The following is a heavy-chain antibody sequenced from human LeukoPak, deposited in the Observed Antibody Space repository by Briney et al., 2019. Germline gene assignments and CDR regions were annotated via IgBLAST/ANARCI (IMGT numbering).Heavy chain of an antibody. CDR3: ARGKQRHCSSSSCYTESDY. J-gene: IGHJ4*02. D-gene: IGHD2-2*02. CDR2: IGSSGSTI. Sequence: GGSLRLSCAASGFTFSDYYMSWIRQAPGKGLEGVSYIGSSGSTIYYADSVKGRFTISRDNAKNSLYLQMNSLRAEDAAVYYCARGKQRHCSSSSCYTESDYWGQGILVTVSS. CDR1: GFTFSDYY. V-gene: IGHV3-11*04.